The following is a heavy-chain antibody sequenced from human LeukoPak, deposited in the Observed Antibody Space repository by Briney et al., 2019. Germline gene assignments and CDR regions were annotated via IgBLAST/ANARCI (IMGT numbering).Heavy chain of an antibody. V-gene: IGHV4-59*08. Sequence: SETLSLTCTVSGGSISSYYWSWIRQPPGKGLEWIGYIYHSGSTNYNPSLKSRVTISVDTSKSQFSLKLSSVTAADTAVYYCARQQSWFDPWGQGTLVTVSS. CDR1: GGSISSYY. CDR3: ARQQSWFDP. CDR2: IYHSGST. J-gene: IGHJ5*02.